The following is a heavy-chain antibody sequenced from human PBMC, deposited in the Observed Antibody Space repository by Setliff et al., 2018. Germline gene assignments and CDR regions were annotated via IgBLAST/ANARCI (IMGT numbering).Heavy chain of an antibody. CDR3: ARGEHIVSGDFYHYIDV. Sequence: GASVKVSCKASGFSFTDYLMNWMRQAPEQGLEWMGWISVYNGYIVYAQKLQGRVTMTRDTSISTAYMELRRLKSDDTAVYYCARGEHIVSGDFYHYIDVWGKGTTVTVSS. D-gene: IGHD2-15*01. J-gene: IGHJ6*03. CDR1: GFSFTDYL. CDR2: ISVYNGYI. V-gene: IGHV1-2*02.